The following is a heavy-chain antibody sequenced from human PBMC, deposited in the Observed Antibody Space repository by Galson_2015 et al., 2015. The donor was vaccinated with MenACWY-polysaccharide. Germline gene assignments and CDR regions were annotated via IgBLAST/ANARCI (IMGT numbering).Heavy chain of an antibody. CDR3: ASLLGEAPAQTGAFDI. J-gene: IGHJ3*02. CDR2: IIPFLATG. CDR1: RGILSDYT. V-gene: IGHV1-69*08. D-gene: IGHD3-16*01. Sequence: SVKVSCKASRGILSDYTISWVRQAPGQGLEWMGRIIPFLATGDYAQKFQDRVTITADTSTGTAYMELSSLRPEDTAVYYCASLLGEAPAQTGAFDIWGQGAVVTVSS.